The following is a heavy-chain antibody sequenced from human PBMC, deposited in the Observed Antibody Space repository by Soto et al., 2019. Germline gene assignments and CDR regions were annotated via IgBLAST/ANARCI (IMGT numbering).Heavy chain of an antibody. CDR2: IYYSGST. CDR3: ARGLYYDFWSGYYTGGHYYYGMDV. Sequence: SETLSLTCTVSGGSVSSGSYYWSWIRQPPGKGLEWIGYIYYSGSTNYNPSLKSRVTISVDTSKNQFSLKLSSVTAADTAVYYCARGLYYDFWSGYYTGGHYYYGMDVWGQGTTVTVSS. D-gene: IGHD3-3*01. V-gene: IGHV4-61*01. CDR1: GGSVSSGSYY. J-gene: IGHJ6*02.